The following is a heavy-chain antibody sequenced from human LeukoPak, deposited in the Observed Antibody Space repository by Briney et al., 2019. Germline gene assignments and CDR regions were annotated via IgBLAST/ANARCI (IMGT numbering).Heavy chain of an antibody. D-gene: IGHD6-6*01. CDR3: TRGRPGHYYDY. J-gene: IGHJ4*02. V-gene: IGHV3-48*02. Sequence: GGSLRLSCVVSGFTFSGYSMNWVRQAPGKGLEWVSYISGSSSTIFYADSMKGRFTVSRDNATNSLYLQMDSLRDGDTAVYYCTRGRPGHYYDYWGQGTRVTVSS. CDR1: GFTFSGYS. CDR2: ISGSSSTI.